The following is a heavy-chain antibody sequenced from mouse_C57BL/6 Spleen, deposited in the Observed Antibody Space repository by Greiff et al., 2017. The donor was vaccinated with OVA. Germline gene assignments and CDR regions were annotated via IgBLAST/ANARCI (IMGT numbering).Heavy chain of an antibody. CDR2: IHPAGSDT. V-gene: IGHV1-74*01. CDR3: AIGIRLSPTVVATEAMDY. CDR1: GYTFTSYW. D-gene: IGHD1-1*01. J-gene: IGHJ4*01. Sequence: QVQLQQPGAELVKPGASVKVSCKASGYTFTSYWMHWVKQRPGQGLEWIGRIHPAGSDTNYNQKFKGKATLTVDKSSSTAYMQLSSLTSEDSAVXYWAIGIRLSPTVVATEAMDYWGQGTSVTVSS.